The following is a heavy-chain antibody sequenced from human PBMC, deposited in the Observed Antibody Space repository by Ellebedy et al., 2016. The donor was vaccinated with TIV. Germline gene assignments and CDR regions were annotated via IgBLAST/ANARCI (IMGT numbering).Heavy chain of an antibody. Sequence: SETLSLTCDVYGGSFSGCYWSWIRQPLGKGLEWIGEITHSGSTNYNPSLKSRVTISVDTSKNQFSLNLSSVTAADTAVYYCARGLARDYWGQGTLVTVSS. J-gene: IGHJ4*02. V-gene: IGHV4-34*01. CDR2: ITHSGST. CDR1: GGSFSGCY. CDR3: ARGLARDY.